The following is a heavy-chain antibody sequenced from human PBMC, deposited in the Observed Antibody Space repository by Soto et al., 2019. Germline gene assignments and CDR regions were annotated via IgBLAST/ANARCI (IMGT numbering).Heavy chain of an antibody. CDR3: ARSTFLDV. D-gene: IGHD1-26*01. V-gene: IGHV3-23*01. CDR1: GFTFSSYE. J-gene: IGHJ6*04. CDR2: ISGSGGST. Sequence: GGSLRLSCAASGFTFSSYEMSWVRQAPGKGLEWVSAISGSGGSTYYADSVKGRLTISRDNSKNTLFLQVSSLKAEDTAVYHCARSTFLDVWGRGTTVTVSS.